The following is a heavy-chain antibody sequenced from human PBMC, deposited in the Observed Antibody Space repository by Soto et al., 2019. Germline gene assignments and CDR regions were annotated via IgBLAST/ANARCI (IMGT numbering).Heavy chain of an antibody. D-gene: IGHD1-26*01. CDR1: GYTLTELS. V-gene: IGHV1-24*01. CDR2: FDPEYGET. J-gene: IGHJ5*02. CDR3: ATPGAFRSYYLVPRS. Sequence: ASVKVSCKVSGYTLTELSMHWVRQAPGKGIEWMGGFDPEYGETIYAQKFQCRVTMTEDTSTDPAYMELSSLRSEDTAVYYCATPGAFRSYYLVPRSWGQGTLVTFSS.